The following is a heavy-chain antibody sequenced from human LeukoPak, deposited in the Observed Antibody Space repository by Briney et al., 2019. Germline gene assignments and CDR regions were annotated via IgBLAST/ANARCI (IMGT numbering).Heavy chain of an antibody. CDR3: ARGVVGIAAAGTSWFDP. CDR2: INHSGST. CDR1: GGSFSGYY. V-gene: IGHV4-34*01. J-gene: IGHJ5*02. Sequence: SETLSLTCAVYGGSFSGYYWSWIRQPPGKGLEWIGEINHSGSTNYNPSLKSRVTISVDTSKNQSSLKLSSVTAADTAVYYCARGVVGIAAAGTSWFDPWGQGTLVTVSS. D-gene: IGHD6-13*01.